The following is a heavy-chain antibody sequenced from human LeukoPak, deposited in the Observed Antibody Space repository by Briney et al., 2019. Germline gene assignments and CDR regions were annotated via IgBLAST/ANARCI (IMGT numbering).Heavy chain of an antibody. CDR3: ARRKFLGWFDP. J-gene: IGHJ5*02. D-gene: IGHD7-27*01. V-gene: IGHV1-69*06. Sequence: VASVKVSCKASGGTFSNYAINWVRQAPGQGLEWMGGITPIFGTANYVQKFQGRVTITADKSTSTAYMELSRLRSEDTAIYYCARRKFLGWFDPWGQGTLVTVSS. CDR1: GGTFSNYA. CDR2: ITPIFGTA.